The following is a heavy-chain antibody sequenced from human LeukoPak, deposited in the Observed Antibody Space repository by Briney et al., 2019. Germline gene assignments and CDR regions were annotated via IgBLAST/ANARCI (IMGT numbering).Heavy chain of an antibody. CDR2: IKSKIDGGTI. CDR1: GFAFSDAW. CDR3: TTRRQDGC. J-gene: IGHJ4*02. V-gene: IGHV3-15*01. Sequence: GGSLRLSCVGSGFAFSDAWVSWVRQAPGKGLEWVGRIKSKIDGGTIDYAAPVKGRFTISRDDSRNTLYLQMNSLKTEDTAVYYCTTRRQDGCWGQGTLVTVS. D-gene: IGHD6-25*01.